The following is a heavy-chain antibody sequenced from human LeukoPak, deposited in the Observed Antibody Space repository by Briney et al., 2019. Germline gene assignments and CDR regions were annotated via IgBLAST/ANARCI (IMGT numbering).Heavy chain of an antibody. CDR1: GYTFTGYY. Sequence: ASVKVSCKASGYTFTGYYMHWVRQAPGQGLEWMGWINPNSGGTNYAQKFQGRVTMTRDMSTSTVYMELSSLRFEDTAVYYCARGVGNFGSGFDYWGQGTLVTVSS. CDR2: INPNSGGT. V-gene: IGHV1-2*02. J-gene: IGHJ4*02. D-gene: IGHD3-10*01. CDR3: ARGVGNFGSGFDY.